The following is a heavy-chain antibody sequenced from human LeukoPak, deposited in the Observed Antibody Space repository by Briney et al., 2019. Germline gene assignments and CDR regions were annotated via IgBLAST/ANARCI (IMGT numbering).Heavy chain of an antibody. CDR3: ARDTGIAVGGSCLGY. CDR1: GFTFSSYS. Sequence: PGGSLRLSCAASGFTFSSYSMNWVRQAPGKGLEWVSSISSSSSYIYYADSVKGRFTISRDNAKNSLYLQMNSLRAEDTAVYYCARDTGIAVGGSCLGYWGQGTLVTVSS. V-gene: IGHV3-21*01. CDR2: ISSSSSYI. J-gene: IGHJ4*02. D-gene: IGHD6-19*01.